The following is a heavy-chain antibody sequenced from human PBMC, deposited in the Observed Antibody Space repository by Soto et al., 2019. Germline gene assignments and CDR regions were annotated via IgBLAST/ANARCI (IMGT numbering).Heavy chain of an antibody. J-gene: IGHJ4*02. CDR1: GFTFSGYG. V-gene: IGHV3-30*03. D-gene: IGHD6-13*01. CDR2: MAHDGSDQ. CDR3: ARSRGGSSYYPPDY. Sequence: QVQLVESGGRVVQPGGSLRLSCAASGFTFSGYGMQWVRQSPGEGLEWVATMAHDGSDQYYGDSVKGRFTISRDNSKKTLYLQMDSLRPADTSVYYCARSRGGSSYYPPDYLGQGTLVTVSS.